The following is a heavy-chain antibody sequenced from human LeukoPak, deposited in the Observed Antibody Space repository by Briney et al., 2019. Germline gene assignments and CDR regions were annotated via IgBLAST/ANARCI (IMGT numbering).Heavy chain of an antibody. V-gene: IGHV3-23*01. CDR3: AKDLDFWSGYRTYYYYYMDV. Sequence: GGSLRLSCAASGFTFSSYAMSWVRHAPGKGLEWVSAISGSGGSTYYADSVKGRFTISRDNSKNTLYLQMNSLRAEDTAVYYCAKDLDFWSGYRTYYYYYMDVWGKGTTVTVSS. CDR2: ISGSGGST. CDR1: GFTFSSYA. D-gene: IGHD3-3*01. J-gene: IGHJ6*03.